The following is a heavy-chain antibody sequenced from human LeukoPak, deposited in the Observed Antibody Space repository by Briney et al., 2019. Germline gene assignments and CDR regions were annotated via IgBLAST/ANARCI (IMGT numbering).Heavy chain of an antibody. Sequence: PGGSLRLSCAASGFTFSNYWMGWVRQPPGKGLQWVANIKEDGTEKYYVDSVKGRFTISRDNAKNSLYLQMNSLRAEDTAVYYCARDGQWLAPEPDYWGQGTLVTVSS. CDR1: GFTFSNYW. D-gene: IGHD6-19*01. CDR2: IKEDGTEK. CDR3: ARDGQWLAPEPDY. V-gene: IGHV3-7*01. J-gene: IGHJ4*02.